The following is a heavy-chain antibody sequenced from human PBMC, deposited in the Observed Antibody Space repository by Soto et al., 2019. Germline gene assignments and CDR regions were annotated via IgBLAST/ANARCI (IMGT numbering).Heavy chain of an antibody. CDR2: IYWDDDK. CDR1: GFSLSTSGVG. V-gene: IGHV2-5*02. D-gene: IGHD3-16*02. Sequence: QITLKESGPTLVKPTQTLTLTCTFSGFSLSTSGVGVGWIRQPPGKALEWLALIYWDDDKRYSPSLKSRLTIPKDTSKNQVVLTMTNMNPVDTAKYYCAHTPARRFIPTWGREPLVTSSS. CDR3: AHTPARRFIPT. J-gene: IGHJ5*02.